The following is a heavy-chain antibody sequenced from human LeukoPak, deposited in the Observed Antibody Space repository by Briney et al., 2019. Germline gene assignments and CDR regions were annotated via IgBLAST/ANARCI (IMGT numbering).Heavy chain of an antibody. Sequence: PSETLSLTCTVSGGSTTSYYWSWIRQPAGKGLEYIGRINTSGSTNYNPSLKSRVTISVDTSKNQFSLKLSSVTAADTAVYYCARFPGYDSSGYYYEYAFDIWGQGTMVTVSS. V-gene: IGHV4-4*07. CDR2: INTSGST. CDR1: GGSTTSYY. CDR3: ARFPGYDSSGYYYEYAFDI. J-gene: IGHJ3*02. D-gene: IGHD3-22*01.